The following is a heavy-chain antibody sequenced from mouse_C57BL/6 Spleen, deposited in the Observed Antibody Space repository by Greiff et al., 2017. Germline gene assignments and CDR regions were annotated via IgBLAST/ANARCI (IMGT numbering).Heavy chain of an antibody. CDR2: IYPGSGST. J-gene: IGHJ4*01. Sequence: VQLHQPGAELVKPGASVKMSCKASGYTFTSYWITWVKQRPGQGLEWIGDIYPGSGSTNYNEKFKSKATLTVDTSSSTAYMQLSSLTSEDSAVYYCARRGNYYGSRDAMDYWGQGTSVTVSS. CDR3: ARRGNYYGSRDAMDY. V-gene: IGHV1-55*01. CDR1: GYTFTSYW. D-gene: IGHD1-1*01.